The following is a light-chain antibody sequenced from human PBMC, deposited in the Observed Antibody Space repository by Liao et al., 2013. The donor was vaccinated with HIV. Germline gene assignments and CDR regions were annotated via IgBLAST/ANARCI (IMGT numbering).Light chain of an antibody. Sequence: SYELTQPPSVSVAPGQTARFTCGGNNIGSKSVHWYQQKPGQAPVLLIYKDSERPSGIPERFSGSSSGTTVTLTISGVQAEDEADYYCQSADSSATCPVFGGGTKLTVL. CDR1: NIGSKS. CDR3: QSADSSATCPV. CDR2: KDS. J-gene: IGLJ3*02. V-gene: IGLV3-25*03.